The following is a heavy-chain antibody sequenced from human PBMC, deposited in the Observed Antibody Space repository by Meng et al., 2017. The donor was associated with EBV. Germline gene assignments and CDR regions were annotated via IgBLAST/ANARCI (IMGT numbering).Heavy chain of an antibody. CDR3: ASESGRGYTPDY. CDR1: GGPFRYYA. CDR2: FLPRLGAP. J-gene: IGHJ4*02. D-gene: IGHD3-10*01. V-gene: IGHV1-69*01. Sequence: QVQWVQSAADVKEPGSSVKVSCKTSGGPFRYYAMSWVRQAPGQGLEWLGGFLPRLGAPNYAQKFHGRVKITADEFTSTHYMDLSSLRSEDTAIYYCASESGRGYTPDYWGQGTLVTVSS.